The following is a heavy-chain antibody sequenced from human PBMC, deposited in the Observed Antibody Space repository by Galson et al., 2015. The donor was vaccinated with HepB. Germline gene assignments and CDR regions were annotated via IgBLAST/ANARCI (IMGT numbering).Heavy chain of an antibody. CDR1: GFTFSNAW. V-gene: IGHV3-15*07. Sequence: SLRLSCAASGFTFSNAWMNWVRQAPGKGLEWVGRIKRKTDGGTTDYAAPVKGRLTISRDDSKNTLYLQMNSLKTEDTAVYYCTTDSVQLWLHGGFDYWGQGTLVTVSS. D-gene: IGHD5-18*01. CDR3: TTDSVQLWLHGGFDY. J-gene: IGHJ4*02. CDR2: IKRKTDGGTT.